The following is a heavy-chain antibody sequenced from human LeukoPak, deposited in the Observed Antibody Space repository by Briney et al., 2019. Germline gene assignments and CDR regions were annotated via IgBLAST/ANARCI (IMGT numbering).Heavy chain of an antibody. J-gene: IGHJ4*02. CDR1: GGTFSSYA. V-gene: IGHV1-69*05. Sequence: SVKVSCKASGGTFSSYAISWVRQAPGQGLEWMGRIIPILGTANYAQKFQGRVTITTDESTSTAYMELSSLRSEDTAVYYCAREAQIRSSGYSFDYWGQGTLVTVSS. CDR3: AREAQIRSSGYSFDY. D-gene: IGHD3-22*01. CDR2: IIPILGTA.